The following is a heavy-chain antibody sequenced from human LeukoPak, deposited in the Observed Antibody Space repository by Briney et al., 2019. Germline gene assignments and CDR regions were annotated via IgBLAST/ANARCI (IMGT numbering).Heavy chain of an antibody. CDR2: INWNSGSI. D-gene: IGHD6-13*01. CDR3: AKEIAAAGPYYFDS. CDR1: GFTYDDYA. J-gene: IGHJ4*02. Sequence: PGGSLRLSCAASGFTYDDYAMHWVRQAPGKGLEWVSGINWNSGSIGYADSVKGRFTISRDNAKNSLYLRMNSLRAEDTALYYCAKEIAAAGPYYFDSWGQGTLVTVSS. V-gene: IGHV3-9*01.